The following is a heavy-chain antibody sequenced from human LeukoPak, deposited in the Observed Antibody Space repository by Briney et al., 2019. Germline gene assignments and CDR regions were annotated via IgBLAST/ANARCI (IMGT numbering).Heavy chain of an antibody. CDR3: ARLSGVPPDY. D-gene: IGHD3-16*02. CDR2: IYYSGST. J-gene: IGHJ4*02. CDR1: GGSISSYY. Sequence: PSETLSLTCTVSGGSISSYYWSWIRQPPGKGLEWIGYIYYSGSTNYNPSLKSRVTISVDTSKNQFSLKLSSVTAADTAVYYCARLSGVPPDYWGQGTLVTVSS. V-gene: IGHV4-59*01.